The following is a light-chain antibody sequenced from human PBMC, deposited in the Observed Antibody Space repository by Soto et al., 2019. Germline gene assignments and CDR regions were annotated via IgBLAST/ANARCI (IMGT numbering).Light chain of an antibody. CDR3: QQYNKWPRT. CDR1: QSVSSK. CDR2: GAS. Sequence: ETVMTQSPATLFVSPGERATLSCRASQSVSSKLAWYQQKPGQAPRLLIYGASTRATGIPARFSGSGSGTEFTLSISSLQSEDFAVYYCQQYNKWPRTFGQGTKVEIK. V-gene: IGKV3-15*01. J-gene: IGKJ1*01.